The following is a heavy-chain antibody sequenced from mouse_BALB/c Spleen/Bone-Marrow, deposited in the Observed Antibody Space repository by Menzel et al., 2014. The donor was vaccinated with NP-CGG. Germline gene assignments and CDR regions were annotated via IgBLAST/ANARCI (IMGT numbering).Heavy chain of an antibody. CDR1: GFSLTSYG. J-gene: IGHJ3*01. Sequence: QVQLKESGPGLVQPSQSLSITCTVSGFSLTSYGVHWVRQSPGKGLEWLGVIWGGGSTDYNAAFISRLSISKDNSKSQVFFKMNSLQANDTAIYYCARNSGGFAYWGQGTLVTVSA. CDR3: ARNSGGFAY. V-gene: IGHV2-2*02. CDR2: IWGGGST.